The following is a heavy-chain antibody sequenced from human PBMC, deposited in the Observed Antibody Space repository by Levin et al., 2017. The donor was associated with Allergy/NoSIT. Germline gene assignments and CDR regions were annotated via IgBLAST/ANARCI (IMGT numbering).Heavy chain of an antibody. J-gene: IGHJ4*02. Sequence: GGSLRLSCKASGSSFTTYWIAWVRQMSGKGLEWMGIIYPGDSDTRYSPSFQGQVTISADKSISTAYLQWSSLKASDTAIYYCARAGMVGPSDYWGQGTLVTVSS. D-gene: IGHD2-15*01. CDR2: IYPGDSDT. CDR1: GSSFTTYW. CDR3: ARAGMVGPSDY. V-gene: IGHV5-51*01.